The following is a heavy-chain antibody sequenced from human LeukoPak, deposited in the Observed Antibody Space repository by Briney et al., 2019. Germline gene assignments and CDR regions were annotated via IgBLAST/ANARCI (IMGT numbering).Heavy chain of an antibody. CDR2: INHSGST. J-gene: IGHJ4*02. Sequence: SETLSLTCTVSGGSIRSSYYYWSWIRQPPGKGLEWIGEINHSGSTNYNPSLKSRVTISVDTSKNQFSLKLSSVTAADTAVYYCARHTYGGKYDYWGQGTLVTVSS. CDR3: ARHTYGGKYDY. CDR1: GGSIRSSYYY. V-gene: IGHV4-39*01. D-gene: IGHD4-23*01.